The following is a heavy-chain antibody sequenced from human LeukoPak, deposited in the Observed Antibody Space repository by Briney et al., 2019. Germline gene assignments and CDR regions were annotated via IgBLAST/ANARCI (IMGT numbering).Heavy chain of an antibody. CDR2: IYYSGST. Sequence: SETLSLTCTVSGGSISSSSYYWGWIRQPPGKGLEWIGSIYYSGSTYYNPSLKSRVTISVDTSKNQFSLKLSSVTAADTAVYYCARLAPSEDYSGSYYGESWGQGTLVTVSS. J-gene: IGHJ5*02. V-gene: IGHV4-39*01. CDR3: ARLAPSEDYSGSYYGES. CDR1: GGSISSSSYY. D-gene: IGHD1-26*01.